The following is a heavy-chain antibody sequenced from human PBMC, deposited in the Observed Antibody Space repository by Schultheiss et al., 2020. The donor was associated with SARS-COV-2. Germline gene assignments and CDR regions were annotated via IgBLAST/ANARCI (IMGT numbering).Heavy chain of an antibody. D-gene: IGHD1-7*01. CDR2: IIPIFGTA. V-gene: IGHV1-69*06. CDR1: GGTFSSYA. J-gene: IGHJ4*02. CDR3: ARGLWITGTTRRAPLGY. Sequence: SVKVSCKASGGTFSSYAISWVRQAPGQGLEWMGGIIPIFGTANYAQKFQGRVTITADKSTSTAYMELSSLRSEDTAVYYCARGLWITGTTRRAPLGYWGQGTLVTVSS.